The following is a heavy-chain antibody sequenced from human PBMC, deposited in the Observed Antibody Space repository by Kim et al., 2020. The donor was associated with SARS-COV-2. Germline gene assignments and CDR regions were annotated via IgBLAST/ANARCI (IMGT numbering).Heavy chain of an antibody. CDR3: ARARIAAAGRGWFDP. V-gene: IGHV4-31*11. CDR1: GGPISSGGYH. D-gene: IGHD6-13*01. Sequence: SETLSLTCAVSGGPISSGGYHWSWIRQHPGKGLEWIGYTYYSGSTYYNPSLKRRVAISVDTSKNQFSLKLSSVTAADTAVYYCARARIAAAGRGWFDPWGQGTLHTVS. CDR2: TYYSGST. J-gene: IGHJ5*02.